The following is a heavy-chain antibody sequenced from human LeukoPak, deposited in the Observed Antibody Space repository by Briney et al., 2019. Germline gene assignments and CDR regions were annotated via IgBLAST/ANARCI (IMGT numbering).Heavy chain of an antibody. D-gene: IGHD3-16*01. Sequence: ASVKVSCKASGYTFTGYYTHWVRQAPGQGLEWMGWINPNSGGTNYAQKFQGRVTMTRDTSISTAYMELSRLRSDDTAVYYCARVWGYAANLNYWGQGTLVTVSS. CDR2: INPNSGGT. CDR3: ARVWGYAANLNY. CDR1: GYTFTGYY. J-gene: IGHJ4*02. V-gene: IGHV1-2*02.